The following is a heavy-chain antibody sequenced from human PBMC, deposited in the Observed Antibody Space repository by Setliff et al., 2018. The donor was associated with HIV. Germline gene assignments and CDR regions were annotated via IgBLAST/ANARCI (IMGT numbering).Heavy chain of an antibody. CDR3: ARDKEPWEGYYKYYSMDV. J-gene: IGHJ6*03. CDR2: INPNMNPNSSGT. D-gene: IGHD1-26*01. Sequence: ASVKVSCKASGYSFTAYYIHWVRQAPGQGLEWLGRINPNMNPNSSGTDYAQKFQGRVTMTRDKSISTVYMELNKLTSDDTAVYFCARDKEPWEGYYKYYSMDVWGKGTKVTVSS. V-gene: IGHV1-2*06. CDR1: GYSFTAYY.